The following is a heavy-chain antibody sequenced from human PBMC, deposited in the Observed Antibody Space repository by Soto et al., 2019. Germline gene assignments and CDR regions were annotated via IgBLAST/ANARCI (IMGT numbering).Heavy chain of an antibody. CDR1: GYTFSSYG. CDR3: ARDSPPVDY. Sequence: QVQLVPSGAEVKKPGASVKVSCKASGYTFSSYGISWVRQAPGQGLDWMGWISAYNGNTKYAQKLQGRVTMTTDTSTSTASMELRSLRSDDTAVYYCARDSPPVDYWGQGTLVTVSS. V-gene: IGHV1-18*01. J-gene: IGHJ4*02. CDR2: ISAYNGNT.